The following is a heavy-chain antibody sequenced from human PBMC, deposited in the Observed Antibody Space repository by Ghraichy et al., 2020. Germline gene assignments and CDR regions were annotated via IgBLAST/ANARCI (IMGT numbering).Heavy chain of an antibody. CDR2: IWYDGSHK. Sequence: GGSLRLSCEASGFSFTSYGFHWVRQAPGKGLEWLAVIWYDGSHKYYGDSVKGRFTLSRDNSKNTVYVQMNSLRADDTAVYYCARAGGFLEKDHFDSWGQGTLVSVSS. CDR3: ARAGGFLEKDHFDS. V-gene: IGHV3-33*01. J-gene: IGHJ4*02. CDR1: GFSFTSYG. D-gene: IGHD5-24*01.